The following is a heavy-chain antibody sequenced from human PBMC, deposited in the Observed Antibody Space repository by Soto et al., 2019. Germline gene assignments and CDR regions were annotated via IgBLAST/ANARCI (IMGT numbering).Heavy chain of an antibody. Sequence: QVQLQQWGAGLLKPSETLSLTCAVYGGFVSSGSYYWSWIRQPPGKGLEWIGEMSHSGGTHFNPSLKSRVTISVDTSKNQFSLKMRCVTAADTSVYYCARVERGTATTVVDAFDIWGPGTMVTVSS. J-gene: IGHJ3*02. CDR1: GGFVSSGSYY. CDR2: MSHSGGT. V-gene: IGHV4-34*01. D-gene: IGHD1-1*01. CDR3: ARVERGTATTVVDAFDI.